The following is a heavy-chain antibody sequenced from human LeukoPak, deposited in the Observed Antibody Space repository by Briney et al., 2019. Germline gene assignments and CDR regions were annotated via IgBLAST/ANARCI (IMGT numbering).Heavy chain of an antibody. Sequence: PGRSLRLSCAASGFTFSSYSMNWVRQAPGKGLEWVAVISYDGSNKYYADSVKGRFTISRDNPKNTLYLQMNSLRAEDTAVYYCAKDISDIVVVPTDGMDVWGQGTTVTVSS. V-gene: IGHV3-30*18. CDR2: ISYDGSNK. J-gene: IGHJ6*02. CDR1: GFTFSSYS. CDR3: AKDISDIVVVPTDGMDV. D-gene: IGHD2-2*01.